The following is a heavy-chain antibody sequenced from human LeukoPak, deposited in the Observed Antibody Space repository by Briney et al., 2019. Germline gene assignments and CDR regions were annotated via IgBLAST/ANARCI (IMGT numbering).Heavy chain of an antibody. CDR1: GGSISSPAFH. V-gene: IGHV4-39*01. J-gene: IGHJ6*03. CDR3: ARLVRVVAYCSSGTCPDYYMDV. Sequence: SETLSLTCTVSGGSISSPAFHWGWIRQPPGKALEWIGSISNGGTTDYNPSLKSRVTISLDASKNEFSLKLNSVTAADTAMFFCARLVRVVAYCSSGTCPDYYMDVWGEGTTVTVSS. CDR2: ISNGGTT. D-gene: IGHD2-15*01.